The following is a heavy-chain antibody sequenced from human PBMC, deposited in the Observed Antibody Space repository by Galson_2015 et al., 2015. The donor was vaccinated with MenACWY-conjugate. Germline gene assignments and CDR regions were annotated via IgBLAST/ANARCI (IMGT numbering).Heavy chain of an antibody. CDR3: ATAGSYRFDY. J-gene: IGHJ4*02. D-gene: IGHD1-26*01. CDR1: GFTFSTYW. V-gene: IGHV3-74*01. Sequence: SLRLSCAPSGFTFSTYWMHWVRQAPGKGLEWVSRIDPDGSTTVYAESMKGRFTISRGNAKNTLFLQIHSLRVEDTAVYYCATAGSYRFDYWGQGALVTVSS. CDR2: IDPDGSTT.